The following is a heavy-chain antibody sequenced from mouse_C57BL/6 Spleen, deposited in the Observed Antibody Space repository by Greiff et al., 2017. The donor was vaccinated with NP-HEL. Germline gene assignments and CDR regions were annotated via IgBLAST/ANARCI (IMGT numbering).Heavy chain of an antibody. J-gene: IGHJ3*01. CDR2: SRNKANDYTT. D-gene: IGHD2-2*01. Sequence: EVMLVESGGGLVQSGRSLRLSCATSGFTFSDFYMEWVRQAPGKGLEWIAASRNKANDYTTEYSASVKGRFIVSRDTSQSILYLQMNALRAEDTAIYYCASSTMVTPFAYWGQGTLVTVSA. V-gene: IGHV7-1*01. CDR3: ASSTMVTPFAY. CDR1: GFTFSDFY.